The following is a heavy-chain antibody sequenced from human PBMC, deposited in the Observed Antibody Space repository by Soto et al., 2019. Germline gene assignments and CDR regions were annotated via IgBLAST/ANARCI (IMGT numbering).Heavy chain of an antibody. D-gene: IGHD3-9*01. CDR2: INAGNGNT. CDR3: ARGWYYDILTGYYHFDY. CDR1: GYTFTSYA. V-gene: IGHV1-3*01. Sequence: GASVKVSCKASGYTFTSYAMHWVRQAPGQRLEWMGWINAGNGNTKYSQKFQGRVTITRDTSASTAYMELSSLRSEDTAVYYCARGWYYDILTGYYHFDYWGQGTLVTVSS. J-gene: IGHJ4*02.